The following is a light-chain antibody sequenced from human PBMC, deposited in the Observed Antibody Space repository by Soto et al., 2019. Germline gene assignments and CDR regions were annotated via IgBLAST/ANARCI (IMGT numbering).Light chain of an antibody. J-gene: IGLJ1*01. CDR1: ISDVGGYNF. Sequence: QSVLNQPASVSGSPGQSITISCTGTISDVGGYNFVSWYQQYPGKAPKLMICDVSNRPSGVSNRFSGSKSGNTASLTISGLQAEDEADYYCSSFTGSNYVFGTGTSHRP. CDR2: DVS. V-gene: IGLV2-14*03. CDR3: SSFTGSNYV.